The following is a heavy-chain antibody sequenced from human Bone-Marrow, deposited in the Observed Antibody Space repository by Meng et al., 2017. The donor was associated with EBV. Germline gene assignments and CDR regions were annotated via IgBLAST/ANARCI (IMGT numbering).Heavy chain of an antibody. CDR1: GVACTSGLYY. CDR2: IYVTGTT. Sequence: VQLHEHVPASGDPSETPPSTCTVSGVACTSGLYYWTCSRQSPGKGLELIGYIYVTGTTIYNPSLKSRVSIFLETSKNLFSLNLNSVTTADTAVYYCAKSRSSTPGVVDYWGQGTLVTVSS. V-gene: IGHV4-61*01. CDR3: AKSRSSTPGVVDY. J-gene: IGHJ4*02. D-gene: IGHD3-10*01.